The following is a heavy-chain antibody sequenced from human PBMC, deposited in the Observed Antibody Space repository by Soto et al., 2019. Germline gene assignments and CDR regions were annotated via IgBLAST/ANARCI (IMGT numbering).Heavy chain of an antibody. J-gene: IGHJ3*02. CDR3: ARFLRQQLAYDAFDI. CDR1: GGTFSSYA. Sequence: QVQLVQSGAEVKKPGSSVKVSCKASGGTFSSYAISWVRQAPGQGLEWMGGIIPIFGTANYAQKFQGRVTITADEATRPAYMELISLTAEDTAVYYCARFLRQQLAYDAFDIWGQGTMVTVSS. D-gene: IGHD6-13*01. CDR2: IIPIFGTA. V-gene: IGHV1-69*12.